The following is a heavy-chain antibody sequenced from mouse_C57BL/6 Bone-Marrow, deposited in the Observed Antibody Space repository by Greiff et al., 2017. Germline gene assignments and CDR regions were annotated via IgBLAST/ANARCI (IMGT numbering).Heavy chain of an antibody. CDR2: ISSGSSTI. Sequence: EVQVVESGGGLVKPGGSLKLSCAASGFTFSDSGMHWVRQAPEKGLEWVAYISSGSSTIYYADTVKGRFTISRDNAKNTLFLQMTSLRSEDTAMYYCARVYYYSNYLFAYWGQGTLVTVSA. J-gene: IGHJ3*01. V-gene: IGHV5-17*01. D-gene: IGHD2-5*01. CDR1: GFTFSDSG. CDR3: ARVYYYSNYLFAY.